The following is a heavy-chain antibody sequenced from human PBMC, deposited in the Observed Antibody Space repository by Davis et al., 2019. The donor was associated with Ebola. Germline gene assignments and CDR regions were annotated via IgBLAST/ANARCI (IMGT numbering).Heavy chain of an antibody. J-gene: IGHJ6*02. D-gene: IGHD2-2*01. Sequence: ASVKVSCKASGYTFTIYGISWVRQAPGQGLEWMGWINAYNGNTNYAQKLQGRVTMTTDTSTSTAYMELRSLRSDDTAVYYCARDRRVPYYYYGMDVWGQGTTVTVSS. CDR2: INAYNGNT. CDR3: ARDRRVPYYYYGMDV. CDR1: GYTFTIYG. V-gene: IGHV1-18*01.